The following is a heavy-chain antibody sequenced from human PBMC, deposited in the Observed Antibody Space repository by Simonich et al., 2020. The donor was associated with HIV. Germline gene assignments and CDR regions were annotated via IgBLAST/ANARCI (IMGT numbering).Heavy chain of an antibody. CDR3: AHSPGGGSGSYYNYFDY. V-gene: IGHV2-5*02. D-gene: IGHD3-10*01. CDR2: IYWEDDK. Sequence: QITLKESGPTLVKPTQTLTLTCTFSGFSLSTSGVGVGWIRQPPGKALVWLALIYWEDDKRYSPSLKSRRTITKDTSKNQVVLTMTNMDPVDTATYYCAHSPGGGSGSYYNYFDYWGQGTLVTVSS. J-gene: IGHJ4*02. CDR1: GFSLSTSGVG.